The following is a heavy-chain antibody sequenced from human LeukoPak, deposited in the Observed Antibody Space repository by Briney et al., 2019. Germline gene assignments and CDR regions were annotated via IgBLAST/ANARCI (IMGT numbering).Heavy chain of an antibody. CDR3: AKDRYGDYGSSFDY. J-gene: IGHJ4*02. Sequence: GGSLRLSCAASGFTFSSYGMHWVRQAPGKGLEWVAVISYDGSNKYYADSVKGRFTISRDNSKNTLYLQMNSLRAEDTAVYYCAKDRYGDYGSSFDYGGQGTLVTVSS. D-gene: IGHD4-17*01. V-gene: IGHV3-30*18. CDR2: ISYDGSNK. CDR1: GFTFSSYG.